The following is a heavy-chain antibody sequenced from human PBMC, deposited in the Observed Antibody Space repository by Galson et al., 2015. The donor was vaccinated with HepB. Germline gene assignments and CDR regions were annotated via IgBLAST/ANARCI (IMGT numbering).Heavy chain of an antibody. V-gene: IGHV1-2*04. D-gene: IGHD6-13*01. Sequence: SVKVSCKASGYTFTGYYMHWVRQAPGQGLEWMGWINPNSGGTNYAQKFQGWVTMTRDTSISTAYMELSRLRSDDTAVYYCARDEGAAGGYYYYYGMDVWGQGTTVTVSS. CDR1: GYTFTGYY. J-gene: IGHJ6*02. CDR2: INPNSGGT. CDR3: ARDEGAAGGYYYYYGMDV.